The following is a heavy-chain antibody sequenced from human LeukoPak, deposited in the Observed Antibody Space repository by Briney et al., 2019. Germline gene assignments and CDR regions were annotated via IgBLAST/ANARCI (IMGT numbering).Heavy chain of an antibody. CDR2: MNGDGSST. CDR1: GFTFSTYW. Sequence: GGSLRLSCAASGFTFSTYWMHWVRQAPGKGLVWVSRMNGDGSSTTYADSVKGRFTISRDNAENTLYLQMNSLRAEDTAVYFCAREEMAVRKWYFDLRGRGTLVTVSS. V-gene: IGHV3-74*01. D-gene: IGHD5-24*01. J-gene: IGHJ2*01. CDR3: AREEMAVRKWYFDL.